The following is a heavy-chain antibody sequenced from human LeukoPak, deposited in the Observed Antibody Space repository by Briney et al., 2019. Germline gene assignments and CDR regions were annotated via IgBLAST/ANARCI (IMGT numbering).Heavy chain of an antibody. CDR2: ISSSSSYI. V-gene: IGHV3-21*01. CDR1: GSTFSSYS. D-gene: IGHD4-17*01. CDR3: ARDPSTVTSPLEGGLDY. Sequence: PGGSPRLSCAASGSTFSSYSMNWLRQAPGKGLEWVSSISSSSSYIYYADSVKGRFTISRDNAKNSLYLQMNSLRAEDTAVYYCARDPSTVTSPLEGGLDYWGQGTLVTVSS. J-gene: IGHJ4*02.